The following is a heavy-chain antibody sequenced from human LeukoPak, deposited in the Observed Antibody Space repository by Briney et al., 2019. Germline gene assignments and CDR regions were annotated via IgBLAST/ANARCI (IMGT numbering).Heavy chain of an antibody. D-gene: IGHD1-26*01. CDR3: ARDRGWELLHPLVFDY. V-gene: IGHV3-23*01. CDR1: GFTFSSYA. Sequence: PGGCLRLSCAASGFTFSSYAMSWVRQAPGKGLEWVSAISGSGGGTYYADSVKGRFTISRDNAKNSLYLQMNSLRAEDTAVYYCARDRGWELLHPLVFDYWGQGTLVTVSS. J-gene: IGHJ4*02. CDR2: ISGSGGGT.